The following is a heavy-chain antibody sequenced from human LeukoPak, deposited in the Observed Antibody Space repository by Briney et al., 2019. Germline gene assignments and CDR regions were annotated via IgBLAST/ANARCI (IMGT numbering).Heavy chain of an antibody. V-gene: IGHV1-24*01. Sequence: ASVTVSCKVSGYTLTELSMHWVRQAPGKGLEWMGGFDPEDGETIYAQELQSRVTMTDDTSTDTAYMELSSRRSEDTAVYYCGTGSSWYYFDCWGQGTLVTVSS. CDR2: FDPEDGET. D-gene: IGHD6-13*01. J-gene: IGHJ4*02. CDR1: GYTLTELS. CDR3: GTGSSWYYFDC.